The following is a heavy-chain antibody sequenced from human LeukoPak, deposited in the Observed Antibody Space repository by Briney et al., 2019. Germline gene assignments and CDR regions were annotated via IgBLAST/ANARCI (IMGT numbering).Heavy chain of an antibody. CDR2: MNPDSSDT. Sequence: ASVKVSCKASGYTFSNYDINWVRQAPGQGLEWMGWMNPDSSDTGSARNFQGRLTMTGNTSIVTAYLELSSLTSEDTAVYYCTAGWDYWGQGTLVTVSS. CDR3: TAGWDY. J-gene: IGHJ4*02. CDR1: GYTFSNYD. V-gene: IGHV1-8*01.